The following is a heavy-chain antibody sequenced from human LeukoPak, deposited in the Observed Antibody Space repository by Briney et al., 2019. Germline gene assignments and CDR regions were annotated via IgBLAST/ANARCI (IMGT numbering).Heavy chain of an antibody. CDR2: ISGSGGST. D-gene: IGHD1-26*01. CDR3: AKDPGGYGPTVDDDAFDI. CDR1: GFTFSSYA. J-gene: IGHJ3*02. V-gene: IGHV3-23*01. Sequence: PGGSLRLSCAASGFTFSSYAMSWVRQAPGKGLEWVSAISGSGGSTYYADSVKGRFTISRDNSKNTLYLQMNSLRAEDTAVYYCAKDPGGYGPTVDDDAFDIWGQGTMVTVSS.